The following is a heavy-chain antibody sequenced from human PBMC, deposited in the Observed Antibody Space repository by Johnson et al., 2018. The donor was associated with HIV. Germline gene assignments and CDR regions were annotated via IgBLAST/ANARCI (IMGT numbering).Heavy chain of an antibody. CDR3: ARDQFYSSSWYDTFDI. J-gene: IGHJ3*02. CDR2: IYSGDST. Sequence: VQLVESGGGLIQPGGSLRLSCAASGFTVTSTYMSWVRQAPGKGLEWVSVIYSGDSTNYADSVTGRFTISSDNSKNTLYLQMNSLRAEDTAVYYCARDQFYSSSWYDTFDIWGQGTMVAVSS. CDR1: GFTVTSTY. D-gene: IGHD6-13*01. V-gene: IGHV3-53*01.